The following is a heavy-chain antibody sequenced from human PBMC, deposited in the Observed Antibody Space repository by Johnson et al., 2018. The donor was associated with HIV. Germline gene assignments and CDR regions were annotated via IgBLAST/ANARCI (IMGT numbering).Heavy chain of an antibody. CDR3: ARALTGEAAGDDAFDI. CDR1: GFTFSSYG. CDR2: IRYDGSNK. J-gene: IGHJ3*02. V-gene: IGHV3-30*02. Sequence: QVQLVESGGGLVKPGGSLRLSCAASGFTFSSYGMHWVRQAPGKGLEWVAFIRYDGSNKYYADSVKGRFTTSRDNSKNTLYLQMNSLRAEDTAVYYCARALTGEAAGDDAFDIWGQGTMVTVSS. D-gene: IGHD6-13*01.